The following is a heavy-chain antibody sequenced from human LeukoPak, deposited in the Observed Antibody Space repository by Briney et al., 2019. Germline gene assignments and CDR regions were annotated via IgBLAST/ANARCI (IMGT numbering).Heavy chain of an antibody. J-gene: IGHJ4*02. CDR1: EGPFNSYA. CDR3: ARAPRSVVVVAASPHLDY. V-gene: IGHV1-69*06. D-gene: IGHD2-15*01. Sequence: GASVKVSCKASEGPFNSYAISRVRQAPGQGLEWMGGVIPLFGTTSYAQKFQGRITITADKSTTTVYMEMSGLRPEDTAMYYCARAPRSVVVVAASPHLDYWGQGTLVTVSS. CDR2: VIPLFGTT.